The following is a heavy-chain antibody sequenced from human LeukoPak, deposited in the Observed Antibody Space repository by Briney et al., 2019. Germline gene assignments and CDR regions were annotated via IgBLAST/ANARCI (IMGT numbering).Heavy chain of an antibody. D-gene: IGHD3-22*01. CDR3: ARDRPDYYDSSGYLNWFDP. CDR1: GYTLTELS. Sequence: ASVKVSCKVSGYTLTELSMHWVRQAPGKGFEWMGRLDPEKGETIYAQKFQGRVTMTEDTSTDTAYMELSSLRSEDTAVYYCARDRPDYYDSSGYLNWFDPWGQGTLVTVSS. CDR2: LDPEKGET. J-gene: IGHJ5*02. V-gene: IGHV1-24*01.